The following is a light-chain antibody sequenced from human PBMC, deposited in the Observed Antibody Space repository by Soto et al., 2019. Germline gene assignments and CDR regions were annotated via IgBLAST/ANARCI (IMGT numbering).Light chain of an antibody. CDR3: QHCDTYWA. V-gene: IGKV1-33*01. CDR1: QDISNY. J-gene: IGKJ1*01. CDR2: DAS. Sequence: DIQMTQSPSSLSASVGDRVTITCQASQDISNYLNWYQQKPGKAPKLLIYDASTLETGVPSRFSGGGSGTEFTLTISSLQPDDNATYYCQHCDTYWAFGQGTKVEVE.